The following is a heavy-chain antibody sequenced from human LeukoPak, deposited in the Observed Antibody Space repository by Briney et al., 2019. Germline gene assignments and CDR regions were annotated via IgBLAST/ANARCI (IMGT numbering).Heavy chain of an antibody. CDR1: GFTFSSYW. J-gene: IGHJ4*02. D-gene: IGHD6-13*01. CDR2: IKDDGSEK. CDR3: AKDIEPAGLFLDY. V-gene: IGHV3-7*04. Sequence: GGSLRLSCAASGFTFSSYWMTWVRQAPGKGLEWVANIKDDGSEKDYMDSVKGRFTISRDNAKNSLYLQMNSLRAEDTAVYYCAKDIEPAGLFLDYWGQGTLVTVSS.